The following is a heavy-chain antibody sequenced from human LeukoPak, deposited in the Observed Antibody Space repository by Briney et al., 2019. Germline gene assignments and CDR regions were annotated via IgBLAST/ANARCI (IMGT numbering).Heavy chain of an antibody. V-gene: IGHV3-30*02. J-gene: IGHJ4*02. D-gene: IGHD1-26*01. Sequence: GGSLRLSCAASGFTLSTYGIHWVRQAPGKGLEWVAFIRYDGSNKFYADSVKGRFTISRDNSKNTLYLQMNSLRAEDTAVYYCARALRIYYYFDYWGQGTLVTVSS. CDR3: ARALRIYYYFDY. CDR2: IRYDGSNK. CDR1: GFTLSTYG.